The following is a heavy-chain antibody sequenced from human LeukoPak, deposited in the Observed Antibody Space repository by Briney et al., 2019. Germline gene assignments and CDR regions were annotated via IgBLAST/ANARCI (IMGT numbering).Heavy chain of an antibody. D-gene: IGHD3-22*01. CDR3: ARGGYYYDSSGYLEEKWYFDL. CDR1: GFTFSSYW. Sequence: GGSLRLSCAASGFTFSSYWMHWVRQAPGKGLVWVSRINSDGSSTSYADSVKGRFTISRDNAKNTLYLQMNSLRAEGTAVYYCARGGYYYDSSGYLEEKWYFDLWGRGTLVTVSS. J-gene: IGHJ2*01. CDR2: INSDGSST. V-gene: IGHV3-74*01.